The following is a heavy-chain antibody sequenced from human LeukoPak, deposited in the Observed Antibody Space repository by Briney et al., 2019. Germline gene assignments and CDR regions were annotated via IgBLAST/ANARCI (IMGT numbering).Heavy chain of an antibody. CDR3: ASGPTPGVAAAADY. D-gene: IGHD6-13*01. Sequence: GGSLRLSRAASGFTFSGYSMHWVRQAPGKGLEWISYITTTSSTTYYIDSVEGRFTISRDNARNSLYLQMNSLRADDTAVYYCASGPTPGVAAAADYWGQGTLVTVSS. V-gene: IGHV3-48*01. J-gene: IGHJ4*02. CDR2: ITTTSSTT. CDR1: GFTFSGYS.